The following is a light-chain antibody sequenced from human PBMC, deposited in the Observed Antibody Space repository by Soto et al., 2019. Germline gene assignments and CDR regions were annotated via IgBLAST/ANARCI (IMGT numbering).Light chain of an antibody. CDR2: DAS. CDR3: QQYDSYSRT. CDR1: QTISTW. V-gene: IGKV1-5*01. Sequence: DIQMTQSPSTLPASVGDRVTITCRASQTISTWLAWYQQKPGKAPKLLIYDASSLQGGVSSRFSGSGSGTEFTLTISSLQPDDFATYYCQQYDSYSRTFGQGTKVDI. J-gene: IGKJ1*01.